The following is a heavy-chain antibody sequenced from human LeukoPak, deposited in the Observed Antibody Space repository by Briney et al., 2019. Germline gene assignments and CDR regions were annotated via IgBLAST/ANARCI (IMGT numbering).Heavy chain of an antibody. CDR3: AKDLVRYCSGGSCYY. CDR2: ISGSGGST. V-gene: IGHV3-23*01. J-gene: IGHJ4*02. Sequence: GGSLRLSCAASGFTFSNYAMSWVRQAPGKGLEWVSAISGSGGSTYYADSVKGRFTISRDNSKNTLYLQMNSLRAEDTAVYYCAKDLVRYCSGGSCYYWGQGTLVTVSS. CDR1: GFTFSNYA. D-gene: IGHD2-15*01.